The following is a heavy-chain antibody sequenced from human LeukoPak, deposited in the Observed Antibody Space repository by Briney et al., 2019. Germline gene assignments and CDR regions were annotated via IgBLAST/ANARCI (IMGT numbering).Heavy chain of an antibody. J-gene: IGHJ5*01. V-gene: IGHV4-39*01. CDR3: ARLSPNNYDYVWGSYRPILDS. D-gene: IGHD3-16*02. CDR1: GGSISSRNYY. Sequence: SETLSLTCSVSGGSISSRNYYWGWIRQPPGKGLEWIGSIYYSGSTYYKPSLKSRVTISLDTSKNQFSLKLSSVTAADTAVYYCARLSPNNYDYVWGSYRPILDSWGQGTLVTVSS. CDR2: IYYSGST.